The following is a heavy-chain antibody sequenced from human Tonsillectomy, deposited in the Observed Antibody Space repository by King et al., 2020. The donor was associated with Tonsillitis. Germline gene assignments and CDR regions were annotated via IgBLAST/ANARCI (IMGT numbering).Heavy chain of an antibody. Sequence: QLVQSGGGVVQPGRSLRLSCAASGFTFSSYAMHWVRQAPGKGLEWVAVISYDGSNKYYADSVKGRFTISRDNSKNTLYLQMNSLRAEDTAVYYCARSYWGYSYGGGFDYWGQGTLVTVSS. J-gene: IGHJ4*02. CDR3: ARSYWGYSYGGGFDY. CDR1: GFTFSSYA. D-gene: IGHD5-18*01. CDR2: ISYDGSNK. V-gene: IGHV3-30*01.